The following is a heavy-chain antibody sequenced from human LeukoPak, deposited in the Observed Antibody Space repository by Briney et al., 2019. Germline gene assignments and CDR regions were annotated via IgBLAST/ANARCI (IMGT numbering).Heavy chain of an antibody. CDR1: GGSVSSGGYY. CDR3: ARGSVAAALDY. J-gene: IGHJ4*02. Sequence: SETLSLTCTVSGGSVSSGGYYWSWIRQPPGKGLEWIGYIYHSGSTYYNPSLKSRVTISVDRSKNQFSLKLSSVTAADTAVYYCARGSVAAALDYWGQGTLVTVSS. V-gene: IGHV4-30-2*01. CDR2: IYHSGST. D-gene: IGHD6-13*01.